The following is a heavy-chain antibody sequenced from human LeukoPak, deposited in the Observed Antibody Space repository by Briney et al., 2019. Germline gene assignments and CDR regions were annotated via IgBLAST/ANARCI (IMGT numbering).Heavy chain of an antibody. D-gene: IGHD3-10*01. V-gene: IGHV3-9*01. CDR3: VKEERQVVRGYKKYLDN. J-gene: IGHJ4*02. CDR2: IHRNSRSK. Sequence: GGSLRLSCVASGFTFDDYSMRWVRQAPGKGLEWVSVIHRNSRSKYYADSVEGRFTISSDTTKNSQYLQMNSLRAEDTALYYCVKEERQVVRGYKKYLDNWGQGTLVSVSS. CDR1: GFTFDDYS.